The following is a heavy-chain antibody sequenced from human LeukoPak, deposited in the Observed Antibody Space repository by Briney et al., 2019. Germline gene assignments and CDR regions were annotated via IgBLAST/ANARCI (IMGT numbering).Heavy chain of an antibody. Sequence: PGGSLRLSCAASGFTFRGSAMHWVRQASGKGLEWVGRIRSKANSYATAYAASVKGRFTISRDDSKNTAYLQMNSLKTEDTAVYYCTSMVASFDYWGQGTLVTVSS. J-gene: IGHJ4*02. CDR1: GFTFRGSA. D-gene: IGHD5-12*01. CDR3: TSMVASFDY. V-gene: IGHV3-73*01. CDR2: IRSKANSYAT.